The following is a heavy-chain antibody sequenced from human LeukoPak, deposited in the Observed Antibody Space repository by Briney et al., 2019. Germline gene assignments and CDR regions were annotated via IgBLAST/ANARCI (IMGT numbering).Heavy chain of an antibody. CDR2: INPNSGVT. D-gene: IGHD2-2*01. J-gene: IGHJ4*02. Sequence: ASVKVSCKASGYTFTGYYMHWVRQAPGQGLEWMGWINPNSGVTNYAQKFQGRVTMTRDTSISTAYMELSRLRSDDTAVYYCARTTYCSSTSCRKGFDYWGQGTLVTVSS. V-gene: IGHV1-2*02. CDR3: ARTTYCSSTSCRKGFDY. CDR1: GYTFTGYY.